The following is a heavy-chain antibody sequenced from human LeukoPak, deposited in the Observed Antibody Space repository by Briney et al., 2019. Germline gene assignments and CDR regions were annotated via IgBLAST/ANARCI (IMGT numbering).Heavy chain of an antibody. CDR1: GYSFTSYW. J-gene: IGHJ4*02. CDR3: ARSTSMTPLPDYFDY. Sequence: GESLKISCKGSGYSFTSYWIGWVRQMPGKGLEWMGIIYPGDSDTRYSPSFQGQVTISADKSISTAYLQWSSLKASDTAMYYCARSTSMTPLPDYFDYWGQGTLVTVSS. D-gene: IGHD1-1*01. CDR2: IYPGDSDT. V-gene: IGHV5-51*01.